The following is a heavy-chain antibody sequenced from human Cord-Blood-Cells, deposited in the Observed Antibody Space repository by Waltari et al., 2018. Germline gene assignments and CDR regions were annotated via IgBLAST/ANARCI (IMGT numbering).Heavy chain of an antibody. D-gene: IGHD2-8*01. CDR2: IHPSGGST. J-gene: IGHJ3*02. Sequence: QVQLVQSGAEVKKPGASVKVSCKASGYTFTSYYMHWVRQAPGQGLEWMGIIHPSGGSTRYAQRCKGRVTMTRDTSTSTVYMELSSLGSEDTSVYYCARGVMGQVNDAFDIWGQGTMVTVSS. CDR3: ARGVMGQVNDAFDI. CDR1: GYTFTSYY. V-gene: IGHV1-46*01.